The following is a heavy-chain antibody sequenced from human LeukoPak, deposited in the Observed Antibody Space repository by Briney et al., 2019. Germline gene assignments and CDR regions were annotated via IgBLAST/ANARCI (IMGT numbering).Heavy chain of an antibody. Sequence: PGGSLRLSCTASGFTFSTYSMNWVRQAPGKGLEWVSSISNSGFYIYYADSVKGRFTLSRDNAKNSLYLQMDSLRAEDTAVYYCARGPDILTAFSQDYWGQGTLVTVSS. J-gene: IGHJ4*02. CDR1: GFTFSTYS. D-gene: IGHD3-9*01. CDR3: ARGPDILTAFSQDY. V-gene: IGHV3-21*01. CDR2: ISNSGFYI.